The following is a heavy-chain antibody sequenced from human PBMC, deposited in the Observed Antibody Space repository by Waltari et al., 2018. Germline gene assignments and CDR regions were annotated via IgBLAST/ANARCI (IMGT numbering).Heavy chain of an antibody. CDR3: AKEPQTLGHGFDY. Sequence: EVQLLESGGGLVQPGGSLRLSCAASGFTFSTYAMGWVRQAPGKGLEWISTLWSRGTTYYADSVKGRFTISRDNSKNMLFLQMNSLRAEDTALYYCAKEPQTLGHGFDYWGQGTLVTVSS. J-gene: IGHJ4*02. CDR1: GFTFSTYA. CDR2: LWSRGTT. D-gene: IGHD1-26*01. V-gene: IGHV3-23*01.